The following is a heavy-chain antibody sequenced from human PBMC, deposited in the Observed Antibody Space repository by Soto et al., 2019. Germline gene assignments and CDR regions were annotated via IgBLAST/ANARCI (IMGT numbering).Heavy chain of an antibody. CDR2: IRNKANSYTT. CDR3: ASGWFGELKYFDY. D-gene: IGHD3-10*01. Sequence: EVQLVESGGGLVQPGGSLRLSCAASGFTFSDHYMEWVRQAPGKGLEWVGRIRNKANSYTTEYGASVKGRFTISRDGSKNSLSMQMNSLKTEDSAVYYCASGWFGELKYFDYWGQGTLVTVSS. V-gene: IGHV3-72*01. CDR1: GFTFSDHY. J-gene: IGHJ4*02.